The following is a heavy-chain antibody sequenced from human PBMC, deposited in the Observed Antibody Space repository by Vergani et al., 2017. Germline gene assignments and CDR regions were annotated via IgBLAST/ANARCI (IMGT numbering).Heavy chain of an antibody. V-gene: IGHV1-2*02. CDR2: INPNSGGT. Sequence: QVQLVQSGAEVQKPGASVKVSCKASGYTFTGYYMHWVRQAPGQGLEWMGWINPNSGGTNYAQKFQGRVTMTRDTSISTAYMELSRLRSDDTAVYYCAGTRRYYDFWSGYYWFDPWGQGTLVTVSS. J-gene: IGHJ5*02. D-gene: IGHD3-3*01. CDR1: GYTFTGYY. CDR3: AGTRRYYDFWSGYYWFDP.